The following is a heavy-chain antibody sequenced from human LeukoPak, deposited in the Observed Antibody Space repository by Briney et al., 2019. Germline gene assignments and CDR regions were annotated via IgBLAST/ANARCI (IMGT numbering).Heavy chain of an antibody. CDR3: ARSDQLRWFGEPRRPFYYGMDV. CDR1: GYSFSDYW. D-gene: IGHD3-10*01. CDR2: IYPGDSDT. V-gene: IGHV5-51*01. Sequence: KTGESLKISCQTAGYSFSDYWIGWVRQMPGKGLEWMGIIYPGDSDTRYSPSFQGQVTISADKSIRTTYLQWSLKASDTAIYYCARSDQLRWFGEPRRPFYYGMDVWGQGTTVTVS. J-gene: IGHJ6*02.